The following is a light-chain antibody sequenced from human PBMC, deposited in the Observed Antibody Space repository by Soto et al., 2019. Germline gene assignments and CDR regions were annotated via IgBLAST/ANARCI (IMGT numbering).Light chain of an antibody. Sequence: EIVLTQSPGTLSLSPGERATLSCRASQSVSSSYLAWYQQKPGQAPRLLIYGASSRATGIPDRFSGSGSGTDFTLTISRLEPEDFAVYYCQQNGSSPPEFTFGPGTKVDIK. CDR1: QSVSSSY. CDR3: QQNGSSPPEFT. CDR2: GAS. V-gene: IGKV3-20*01. J-gene: IGKJ3*01.